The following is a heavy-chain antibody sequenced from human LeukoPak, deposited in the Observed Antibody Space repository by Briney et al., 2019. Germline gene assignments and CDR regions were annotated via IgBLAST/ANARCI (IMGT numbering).Heavy chain of an antibody. CDR3: ARDRRAGTGEYYFDY. V-gene: IGHV1-46*01. J-gene: IGHJ4*02. Sequence: ASVKVSCKASGYTFTGYYMHWVRQAPGQGLEWMGIINPSGGSTSYAQKFQGRVTMTRDTSTSTVYMEPSSLRSEDTAVYYCARDRRAGTGEYYFDYWGQGILVTVSS. CDR1: GYTFTGYY. D-gene: IGHD6-13*01. CDR2: INPSGGST.